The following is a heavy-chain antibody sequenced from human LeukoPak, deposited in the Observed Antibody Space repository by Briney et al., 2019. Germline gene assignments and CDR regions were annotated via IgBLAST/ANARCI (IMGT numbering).Heavy chain of an antibody. V-gene: IGHV4-59*02. Sequence: SETLSLSCSDSGGSVTSYYCNWVRQTPGKGLEWIGYISSSETTDYGPSFKSRVTMSLDTSKNQFSLKLSSVTAADTGVYYCARGYCSDERCPVFPSWGQGTLVTVSS. D-gene: IGHD2-15*01. J-gene: IGHJ5*02. CDR3: ARGYCSDERCPVFPS. CDR1: GGSVTSYY. CDR2: ISSSETT.